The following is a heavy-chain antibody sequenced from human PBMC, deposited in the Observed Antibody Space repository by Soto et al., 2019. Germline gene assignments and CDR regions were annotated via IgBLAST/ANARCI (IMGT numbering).Heavy chain of an antibody. CDR3: AKRSPPSDGELFGRPKD. Sequence: VQLLGSGGGLVQPGGSLRLSCGGSGFTFSSYAMIWVRQAPGKGLEWVSGISGNGDTTYYADSLKGRFSISRDNSKNTVYLQMNSLRAEDTAVYYCAKRSPPSDGELFGRPKDWGQGTLVTVSS. J-gene: IGHJ4*02. D-gene: IGHD6-6*01. V-gene: IGHV3-23*01. CDR1: GFTFSSYA. CDR2: ISGNGDTT.